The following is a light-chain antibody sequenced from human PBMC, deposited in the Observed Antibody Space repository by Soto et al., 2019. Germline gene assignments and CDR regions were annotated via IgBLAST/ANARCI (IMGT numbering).Light chain of an antibody. CDR2: GAS. Sequence: IQMTQSPSSLSASVGDRVTITCRASQGIRNDLGWYQQKPGKAPELLISGASNLQSGVSSRFSGSGSGTSFTLTIYSLQPEDFATYYCLQDYNYPLTFGQGTKVDI. CDR3: LQDYNYPLT. V-gene: IGKV1-6*01. CDR1: QGIRND. J-gene: IGKJ1*01.